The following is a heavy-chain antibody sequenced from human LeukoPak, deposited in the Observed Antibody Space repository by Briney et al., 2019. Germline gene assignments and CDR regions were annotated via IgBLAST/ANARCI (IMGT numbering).Heavy chain of an antibody. D-gene: IGHD3-9*01. Sequence: ASVKVSCKASGYTFTSYGISWVRQAPGQGLEWMGWISAYNGNTNYAQKLQGRVTMTTDTSTSTAYMELRSLRSDDTAVYYCARSYDILTGFAGLDYSGQGTLVTVSS. CDR3: ARSYDILTGFAGLDY. J-gene: IGHJ4*02. CDR2: ISAYNGNT. V-gene: IGHV1-18*01. CDR1: GYTFTSYG.